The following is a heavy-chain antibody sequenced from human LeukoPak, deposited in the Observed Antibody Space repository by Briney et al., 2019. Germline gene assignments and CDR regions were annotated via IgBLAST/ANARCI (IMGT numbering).Heavy chain of an antibody. CDR2: IYTSGST. CDR1: GGSISSGSYY. D-gene: IGHD3-10*01. V-gene: IGHV4-61*02. J-gene: IGHJ4*02. Sequence: PSETLSLTCTVSGGSISSGSYYWSWIRQPAGKGLEWIGRIYTSGSTNYNPSLKSRVTISVDTSKNQFSLKLSSVTAADTALYYCARLPNYNDSKDYWGQGTLVTVSS. CDR3: ARLPNYNDSKDY.